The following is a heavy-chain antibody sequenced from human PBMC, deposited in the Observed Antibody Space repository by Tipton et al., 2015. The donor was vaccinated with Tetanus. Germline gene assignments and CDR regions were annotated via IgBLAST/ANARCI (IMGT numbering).Heavy chain of an antibody. CDR1: GASSTSGDYY. V-gene: IGHV4-61*08. CDR3: ARCPYGGVSGTLYY. CDR2: IDYSGST. Sequence: TLSLTCTVSGASSTSGDYYWAWIRQPPGKGLEWIGYIDYSGSTNHNPSLKSRVTISIDTSKKQFSLNLSSVTAADTAVYFCARCPYGGVSGTLYYWGQGILVTVSS. J-gene: IGHJ4*02. D-gene: IGHD4-23*01.